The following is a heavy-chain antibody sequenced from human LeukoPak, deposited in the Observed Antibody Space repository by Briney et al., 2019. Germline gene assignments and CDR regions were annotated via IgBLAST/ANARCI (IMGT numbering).Heavy chain of an antibody. CDR3: ATDSSGYNSVGDY. D-gene: IGHD3-22*01. CDR1: GYTLTSYG. Sequence: ASVKVSCKASGYTLTSYGISWVRQAPGQGLEWMGWISAYNGNTIYAQKFQGRVTMTEDTSTDTAYMELSSLRSEDTAVYYCATDSSGYNSVGDYWGQGTLVTVSS. J-gene: IGHJ4*02. V-gene: IGHV1-18*01. CDR2: ISAYNGNT.